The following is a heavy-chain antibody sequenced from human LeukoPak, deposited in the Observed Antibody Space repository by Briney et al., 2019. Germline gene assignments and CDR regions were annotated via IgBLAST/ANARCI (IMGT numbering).Heavy chain of an antibody. CDR1: GFTFSSYS. Sequence: GGSLRLSCAASGFTFSSYSMNWVRQAPGKGLEWVSYISSSSSTIYYADSVKGRFTISRDNAKNSLYLQMNSLRDEDTAVYYCARSRDYYDSSGTSARYYYYYYGMDVWGQGTTVTVSS. CDR3: ARSRDYYDSSGTSARYYYYYYGMDV. V-gene: IGHV3-48*02. D-gene: IGHD3-22*01. CDR2: ISSSSSTI. J-gene: IGHJ6*02.